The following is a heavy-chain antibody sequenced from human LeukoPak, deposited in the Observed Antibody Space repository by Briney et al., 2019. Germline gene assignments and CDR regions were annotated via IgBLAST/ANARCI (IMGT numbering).Heavy chain of an antibody. CDR3: ARDFFVAGSGSYDTRVGRPGGY. J-gene: IGHJ4*02. V-gene: IGHV1-18*01. CDR1: GYTFTSYG. CDR2: ISAYNGNT. Sequence: ASVKVSCKASGYTFTSYGISWVRQAPGQGREWVGWISAYNGNTNYAQTLQGRVTMTTDTSTSTAYMELRSLRSNDTAVHYCARDFFVAGSGSYDTRVGRPGGYWGQGALVTVSS. D-gene: IGHD3-10*01.